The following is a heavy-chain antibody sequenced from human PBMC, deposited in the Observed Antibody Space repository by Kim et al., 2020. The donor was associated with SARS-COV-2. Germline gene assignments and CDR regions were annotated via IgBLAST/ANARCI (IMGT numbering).Heavy chain of an antibody. CDR3: ARSVAGRVDY. V-gene: IGHV3-48*02. CDR1: GFQFNIYS. CDR2: ITSDERTI. Sequence: GGSLRLSCAASGFQFNIYSMNWVRQTPVKGLEWVSYITSDERTIYYANAVRGRFTISRANAKSLVYLQMNSLRDEETARYYSARSVAGRVDYWGQGTLATVSS. D-gene: IGHD6-13*01. J-gene: IGHJ4*02.